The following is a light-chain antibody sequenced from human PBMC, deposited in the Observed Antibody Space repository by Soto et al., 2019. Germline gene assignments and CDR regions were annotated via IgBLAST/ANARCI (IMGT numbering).Light chain of an antibody. Sequence: QSLLTQPPSVSGTPGQSITISCAGTCSDVGSYNLVSWYQQHPGKAPKVMIYEVSKRPSGVSNRFSGSKSGNTASLTISGLQAEDEADYYCCSYGGSYVFGPGTKVTVL. V-gene: IGLV2-23*02. CDR1: CSDVGSYNL. J-gene: IGLJ1*01. CDR3: CSYGGSYV. CDR2: EVS.